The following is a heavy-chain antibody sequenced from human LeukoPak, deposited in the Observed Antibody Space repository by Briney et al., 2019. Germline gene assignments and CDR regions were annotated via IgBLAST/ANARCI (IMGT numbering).Heavy chain of an antibody. CDR2: ISAYNGNT. CDR3: ARSTMVRGAADY. D-gene: IGHD3-10*01. CDR1: GYTFTSYG. J-gene: IGHJ4*02. Sequence: SVKVSSKASGYTFTSYGISWVRQAPGQGLEWMGWISAYNGNTNYAQKLQGRVTMTTDTSTSTAYMELRSLRSDDTAVYYCARSTMVRGAADYWGQGTLVTVSS. V-gene: IGHV1-18*01.